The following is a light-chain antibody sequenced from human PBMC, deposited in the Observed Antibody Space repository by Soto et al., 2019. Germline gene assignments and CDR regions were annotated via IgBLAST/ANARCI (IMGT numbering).Light chain of an antibody. Sequence: QPVLTQPPSASGTPGQRVTISCSGSGSNIGSNYVYWYQQLPGTAPKLLIYRNNQRPSGVPDRFSGSKSGTSASLAISGLRSEDEADYYCAAWDDSLSGVVFGGGTKLTVL. CDR3: AAWDDSLSGVV. V-gene: IGLV1-47*01. CDR1: GSNIGSNY. J-gene: IGLJ2*01. CDR2: RNN.